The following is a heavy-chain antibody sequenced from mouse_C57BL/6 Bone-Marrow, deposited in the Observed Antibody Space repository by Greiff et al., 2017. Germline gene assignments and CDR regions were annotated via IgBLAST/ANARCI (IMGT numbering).Heavy chain of an antibody. J-gene: IGHJ4*01. Sequence: QVQLQQSGAELVKPGASVKLSCKASGYTFTSYWMQWVKQRPGQGLEWIGEIDPSDSYTNYNQKFKGKATLTVDTSSSTAYMQLSSLTSEDSAVYYCAKLLLYDMDYWGQGTSVTVSS. CDR1: GYTFTSYW. D-gene: IGHD1-1*01. CDR3: AKLLLYDMDY. CDR2: IDPSDSYT. V-gene: IGHV1-50*01.